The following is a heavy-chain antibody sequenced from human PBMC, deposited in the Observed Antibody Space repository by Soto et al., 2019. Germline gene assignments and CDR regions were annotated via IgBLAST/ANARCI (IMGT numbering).Heavy chain of an antibody. CDR2: TYYRSYWYN. V-gene: IGHV6-1*01. J-gene: IGHJ5*01. CDR1: GDSVSTNSAT. Sequence: PSQTLSLTCAISGDSVSTNSATWDWIRQSPSRGLEWLERTYYRSYWYNDYAASVKGRISINPDTSNNQVSLQLKSVTPDDTAVDYCVRLIGDSWLDSLGQGILVTVSS. CDR3: VRLIGDSWLDS.